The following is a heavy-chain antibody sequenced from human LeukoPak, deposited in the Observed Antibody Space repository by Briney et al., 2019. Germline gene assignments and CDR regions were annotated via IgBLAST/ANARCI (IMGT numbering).Heavy chain of an antibody. Sequence: SQTLSLTCTVSGGSISSGGYYWSWIRQPPGKGLEWIGYIYHSGSTYYNPSLKSRVTISVDRSKNQFSLKLSSVTAADTAVYYCARQFHITIFGVEGSAFDIWGQGTMVAVSS. CDR2: IYHSGST. CDR3: ARQFHITIFGVEGSAFDI. CDR1: GGSISSGGYY. D-gene: IGHD3-3*01. J-gene: IGHJ3*02. V-gene: IGHV4-30-2*01.